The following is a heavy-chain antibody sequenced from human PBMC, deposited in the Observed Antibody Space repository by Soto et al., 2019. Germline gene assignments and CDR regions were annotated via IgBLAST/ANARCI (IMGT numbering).Heavy chain of an antibody. Sequence: GGSLRLSCAASGFTFSNAWMNWVRQAPGKGLEWVGRIKSKTDGGTTEYAAPVKGRFTISRDDSKNTLYLQMNSLKTECTAVYYCTTRGIAAAAFYYYGMDVWGQGTTVTVSS. V-gene: IGHV3-15*07. J-gene: IGHJ6*02. CDR1: GFTFSNAW. CDR3: TTRGIAAAAFYYYGMDV. D-gene: IGHD6-13*01. CDR2: IKSKTDGGTT.